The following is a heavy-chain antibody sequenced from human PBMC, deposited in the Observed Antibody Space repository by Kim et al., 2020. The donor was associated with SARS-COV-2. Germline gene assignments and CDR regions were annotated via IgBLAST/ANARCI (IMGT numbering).Heavy chain of an antibody. CDR1: GGPTSSSSYY. J-gene: IGHJ4*01. CDR2: NACSGNT. D-gene: IGHD3-22*01. CDR3: VSDVEWGCYLYVFDY. V-gene: IGHV4-39*02. Sequence: SETLSLTCTVYGGPTSSSSYYWGRIRQPPGQGLVGNVTNACSGNTYHNPTLQGRVTISVDTYKNYFSLKPVSATAAATADYYRVSDVEWGCYLYVFDYWG.